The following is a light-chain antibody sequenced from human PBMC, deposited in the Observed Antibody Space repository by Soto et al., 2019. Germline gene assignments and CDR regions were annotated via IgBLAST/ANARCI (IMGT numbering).Light chain of an antibody. CDR2: EVS. Sequence: QSVLTQPPSASGSAGQSVTISCTGTSTDVGGYNYVSWYQQHPGKAPKLMIYEVSKRPSGVPDRFSGSKSGNTASLTVSGLQAEDEDDYYCSSYAGNNIHYVFGTGTKLTVL. CDR1: STDVGGYNY. CDR3: SSYAGNNIHYV. V-gene: IGLV2-8*01. J-gene: IGLJ1*01.